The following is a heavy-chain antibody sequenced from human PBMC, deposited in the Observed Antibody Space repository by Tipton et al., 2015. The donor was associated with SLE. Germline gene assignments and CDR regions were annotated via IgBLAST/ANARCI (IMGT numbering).Heavy chain of an antibody. D-gene: IGHD6-13*01. V-gene: IGHV4-34*01. CDR1: GGSFSGYS. CDR2: INHSGT. Sequence: GLVKPSETLSLTCAVYGGSFSGYSWSWIRQSPGKGLEWIGEINHSGTDYNPSLKSRVTISVDTSKNQFSLKLRSVTAADTAVYYCARRTRAAAGRIFDSWGQGRLVTASS. CDR3: ARRTRAAAGRIFDS. J-gene: IGHJ4*02.